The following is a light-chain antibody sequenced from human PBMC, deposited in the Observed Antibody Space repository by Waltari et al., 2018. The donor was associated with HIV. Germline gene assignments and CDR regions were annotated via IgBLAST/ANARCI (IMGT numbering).Light chain of an antibody. CDR3: SSYTSSATGVL. V-gene: IGLV2-14*01. CDR2: EVT. J-gene: IGLJ2*01. CDR1: SSDIGGYNF. Sequence: QSALTQPASVSGSPGQSITISCTGTSSDIGGYNFVSWYQQHPGRAPRLMIYEVTSRPSGVPNLFSVSRSGHTASLTISGLQAEDEADYDCSSYTSSATGVLFGGGTTLTVL.